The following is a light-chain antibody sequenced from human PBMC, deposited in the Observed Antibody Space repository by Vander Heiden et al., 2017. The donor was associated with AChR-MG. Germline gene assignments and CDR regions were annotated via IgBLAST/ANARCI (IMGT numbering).Light chain of an antibody. J-gene: IGKJ2*01. Sequence: DIVMTQSPDSLPLSLGERATINCKSSRTLLHNSNKKTYLAWYQQKPGQPPKLLISWASNRESGVPDRFRGSGSATDFILTISSLQAEDVAVYFCQQYFPTPPTFGQGTKLEI. CDR1: RTLLHNSNKKTY. CDR3: QQYFPTPPT. V-gene: IGKV4-1*01. CDR2: WAS.